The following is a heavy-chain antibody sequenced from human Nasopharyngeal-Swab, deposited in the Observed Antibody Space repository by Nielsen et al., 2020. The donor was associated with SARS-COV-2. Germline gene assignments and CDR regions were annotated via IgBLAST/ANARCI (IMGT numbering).Heavy chain of an antibody. CDR2: ISAYNGNT. V-gene: IGHV1-18*01. D-gene: IGHD6-19*01. CDR1: GYTFTSYG. J-gene: IGHJ6*02. CDR3: AREWLDYYYYYGMDV. Sequence: ASVKVSCQASGYTFTSYGISWVRQAPGQGLEWMGWISAYNGNTNYAQKLQGRVTMTTDTSTSTAYMELRSLRSDDTAVYYCAREWLDYYYYYGMDVWGQGTTVTVSS.